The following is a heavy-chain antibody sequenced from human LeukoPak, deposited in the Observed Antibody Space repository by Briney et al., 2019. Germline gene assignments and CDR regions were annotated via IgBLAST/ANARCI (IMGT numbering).Heavy chain of an antibody. J-gene: IGHJ4*02. Sequence: PGGSLRLSCAASGFTFSSYAMHWVRQAPGKGLEWVAVISYDGSNKYYADPVKGRFTISRDNSKNTLYLQMNSLRAEDTAVYYCARDLGGGYCSSTSCFEAIYWGQGTLVTVSS. CDR1: GFTFSSYA. CDR2: ISYDGSNK. D-gene: IGHD2-2*01. CDR3: ARDLGGGYCSSTSCFEAIY. V-gene: IGHV3-30-3*01.